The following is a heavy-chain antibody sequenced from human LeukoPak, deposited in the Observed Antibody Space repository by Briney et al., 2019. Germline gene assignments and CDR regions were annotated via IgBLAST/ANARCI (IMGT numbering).Heavy chain of an antibody. J-gene: IGHJ3*02. CDR3: ASGRGYSYGDDAFDI. CDR2: ISSSSSYI. D-gene: IGHD5-18*01. V-gene: IGHV3-21*01. CDR1: GFTFSSYS. Sequence: GGSLRLSCAASGFTFSSYSMNWVRQAPGKGLEWVSSISSSSSYIYYADSMKGRFTISRDNAKNSLYLQMNSMRAEDTAVYYCASGRGYSYGDDAFDIWGQGTMVTVSS.